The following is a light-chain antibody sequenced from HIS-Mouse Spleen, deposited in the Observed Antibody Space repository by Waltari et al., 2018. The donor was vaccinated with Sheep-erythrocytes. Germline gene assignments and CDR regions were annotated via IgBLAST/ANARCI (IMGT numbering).Light chain of an antibody. CDR1: QSVLYSSNNKNY. J-gene: IGKJ4*01. V-gene: IGKV4-1*01. CDR3: QQYYSTLLT. CDR2: WAS. Sequence: DIVMTKSPDSLAVSLGERATINCKSSQSVLYSSNNKNYLAWYQQKPGQPPKLLIYWASTRESGVPDRFSGSASGTDFTLTISSLQAEDVAVYYCQQYYSTLLTFGGGTKVEIK.